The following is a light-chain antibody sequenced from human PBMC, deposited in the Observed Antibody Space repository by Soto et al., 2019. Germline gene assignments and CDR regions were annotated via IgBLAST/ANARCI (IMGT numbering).Light chain of an antibody. CDR1: QGILTY. Sequence: DVAMTPSEGFLFLSXGRRVTIAXXASQGILTYLAWYQQKPGQVPELLIQAASTLQPGVPSRFSGSGSGTEFTLTINSLQPEDVATYYCQKYDSAPWTFGQGTKVDIK. CDR2: AAS. J-gene: IGKJ1*01. V-gene: IGKV1-27*01. CDR3: QKYDSAPWT.